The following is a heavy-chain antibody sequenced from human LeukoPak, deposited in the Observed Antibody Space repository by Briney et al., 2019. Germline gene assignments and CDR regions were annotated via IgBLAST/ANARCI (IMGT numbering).Heavy chain of an antibody. CDR1: GYSISSGYY. CDR3: ARVRLTKLYYFDY. Sequence: SETLSLTCTVSGYSISSGYYWGWVRQPPGKGLEWIGSIYHSGSTYYNPSLKSRVTISVDTSKNQFSLKLSSVTAADTAVYYCARVRLTKLYYFDYWGQGTLVTVSS. CDR2: IYHSGST. J-gene: IGHJ4*02. V-gene: IGHV4-38-2*02. D-gene: IGHD5-12*01.